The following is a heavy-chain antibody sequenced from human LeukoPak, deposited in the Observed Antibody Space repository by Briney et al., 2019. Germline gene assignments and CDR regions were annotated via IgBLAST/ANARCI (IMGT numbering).Heavy chain of an antibody. D-gene: IGHD4-23*01. J-gene: IGHJ6*02. CDR2: ISWNSGSI. Sequence: GRSLRLSCAASGFTFDDYAMHWVRQAPGKGLEWVSGISWNSGSIGYADSVKGRFTISRDNAKNSLYLQMNSLRAEDTALYYCAKSTSWGRNLDGMDVWGQGTTVTVSS. CDR1: GFTFDDYA. V-gene: IGHV3-9*01. CDR3: AKSTSWGRNLDGMDV.